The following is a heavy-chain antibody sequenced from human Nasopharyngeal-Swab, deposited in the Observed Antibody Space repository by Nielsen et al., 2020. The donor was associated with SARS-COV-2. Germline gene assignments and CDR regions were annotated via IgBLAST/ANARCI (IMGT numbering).Heavy chain of an antibody. Sequence: RQAPGKGLEWIGYIYYSGSTNYNPSLKSRVTISVDTSKNQFSLKLSSVTAADTAAYYCARERRDGYNSVCYFDYWGQGTLVTVSS. CDR3: ARERRDGYNSVCYFDY. D-gene: IGHD5-24*01. J-gene: IGHJ4*02. CDR2: IYYSGST. V-gene: IGHV4-59*01.